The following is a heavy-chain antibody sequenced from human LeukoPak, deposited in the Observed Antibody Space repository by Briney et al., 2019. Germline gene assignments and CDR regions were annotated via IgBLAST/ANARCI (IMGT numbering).Heavy chain of an antibody. CDR2: IYYSGST. Sequence: SETLSLTCTVSGGSISSSSYYWGWIRQPPGKGLEWIGSIYYSGSTYYNPSLKSRVTISVDTSKNQFSLKLSSVTAADTAVYYCAREEGDFRYYYDSSGYGYWGQGTPVTVSS. V-gene: IGHV4-39*07. CDR1: GGSISSSSYY. D-gene: IGHD3-22*01. J-gene: IGHJ4*02. CDR3: AREEGDFRYYYDSSGYGY.